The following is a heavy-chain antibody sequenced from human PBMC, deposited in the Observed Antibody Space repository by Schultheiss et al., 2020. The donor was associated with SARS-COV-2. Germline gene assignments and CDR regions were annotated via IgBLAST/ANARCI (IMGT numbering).Heavy chain of an antibody. D-gene: IGHD3-3*01. CDR2: IYYSGNT. CDR1: GGSISSGAYY. CDR3: ARGGYYDFWSGYGSSYYYYMDV. V-gene: IGHV4-31*03. Sequence: SETLSLTCTVSGGSISSGAYYWSWIRQHPGRGLEWIGYIYYSGNTYYNPSLKSRVTISVDTSRNQFSLKLSSVTAADTAVYYCARGGYYDFWSGYGSSYYYYMDVWGKGTTVTVSS. J-gene: IGHJ6*03.